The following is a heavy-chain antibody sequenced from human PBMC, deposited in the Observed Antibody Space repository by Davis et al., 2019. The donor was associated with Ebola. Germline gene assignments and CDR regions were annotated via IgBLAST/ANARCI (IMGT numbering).Heavy chain of an antibody. J-gene: IGHJ5*02. CDR1: GGSISSGDCY. Sequence: MPSETLSLTCTVSGGSISSGDCYWSWIRQPPGKGLEWIGYIYYSGITYYNPSLNSRVTISVDTSKNQFSLKLSSVTAADTAVYYCARDRGILEVPGQYNWFDPWGQGTLVTVSS. CDR2: IYYSGIT. CDR3: ARDRGILEVPGQYNWFDP. V-gene: IGHV4-30-4*01. D-gene: IGHD2-2*01.